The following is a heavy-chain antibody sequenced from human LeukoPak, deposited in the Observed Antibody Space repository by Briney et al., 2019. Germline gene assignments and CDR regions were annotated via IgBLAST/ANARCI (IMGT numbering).Heavy chain of an antibody. D-gene: IGHD3-22*01. CDR3: ATTRRYYYDSSGPDAFDL. CDR2: INPNSGGT. Sequence: VASVKVSCKASGYTFTGYYIHWVRQAPGQGLEWMGWINPNSGGTSYAQNFQGSITMTRDTSISTAYMELSRLRSDDTAVYYCATTRRYYYDSSGPDAFDLWGQGTMVTVSS. V-gene: IGHV1-2*02. CDR1: GYTFTGYY. J-gene: IGHJ3*01.